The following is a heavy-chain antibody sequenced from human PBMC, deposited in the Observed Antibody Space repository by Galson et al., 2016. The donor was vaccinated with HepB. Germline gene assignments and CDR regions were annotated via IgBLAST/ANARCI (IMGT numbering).Heavy chain of an antibody. J-gene: IGHJ4*02. D-gene: IGHD3-22*01. CDR2: IKLDGSEK. CDR3: ARDFNVVSFDY. CDR1: GFTFSSYW. V-gene: IGHV3-7*04. Sequence: SLRLSCAASGFTFSSYWMSWVRQAPGKGLEWVANIKLDGSEKYYVDSVKGRFTISRDNAKNSLYLQMNSLRAEDTAVYYCARDFNVVSFDYWGQGTLVTVSS.